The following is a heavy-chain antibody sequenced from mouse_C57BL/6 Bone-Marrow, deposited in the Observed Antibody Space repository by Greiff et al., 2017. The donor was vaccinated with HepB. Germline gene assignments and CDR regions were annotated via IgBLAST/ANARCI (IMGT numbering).Heavy chain of an antibody. Sequence: QVQLQQSGAELVRPGTSVKMSCKASGYTFTNYWIGWAKQRPGHGLEWIGDIYPVGGYINYNEKFKGKATLTADKSSSTAYMQISSLTSEDSAIYYGAREGSWYWYFYYWGQGTTLTVSA. D-gene: IGHD1-1*02. CDR2: IYPVGGYI. J-gene: IGHJ2*01. CDR1: GYTFTNYW. V-gene: IGHV1-63*01. CDR3: AREGSWYWYFYY.